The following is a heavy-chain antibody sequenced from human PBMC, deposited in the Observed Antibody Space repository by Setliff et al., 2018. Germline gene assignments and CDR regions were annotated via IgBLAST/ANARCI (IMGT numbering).Heavy chain of an antibody. J-gene: IGHJ4*02. CDR3: ARGGSSDCSTAGCRYGDYVY. CDR2: INPRAGTT. CDR1: GYTFTNYY. D-gene: IGHD2-2*01. Sequence: GASVKVSCKASGYTFTNYYINWVRQAPGQGLEWMGIINPRAGTTSYAQKLQGRVTMTRDTSTNTVYMELSSLRSEDTAVYYCARGGSSDCSTAGCRYGDYVYWGQGTQVTVSS. V-gene: IGHV1-46*03.